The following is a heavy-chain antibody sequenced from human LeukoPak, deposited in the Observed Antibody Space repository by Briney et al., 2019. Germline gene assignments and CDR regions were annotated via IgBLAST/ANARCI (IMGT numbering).Heavy chain of an antibody. D-gene: IGHD6-6*01. CDR2: IIPILGIA. CDR3: ARVRPIAARPFYFDY. J-gene: IGHJ4*02. CDR1: GGTFSSYA. V-gene: IGHV1-69*04. Sequence: SVKVSCKASGGTFSSYAISWVRQAPGQGLEWMGRIIPILGIANYAQKFQGRVTITADKSTSTAYMELSSLRSEDTAVYYCARVRPIAARPFYFDYWGQGTLVTVSS.